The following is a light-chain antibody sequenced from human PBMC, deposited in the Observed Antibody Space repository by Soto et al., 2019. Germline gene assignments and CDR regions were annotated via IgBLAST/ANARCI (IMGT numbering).Light chain of an antibody. CDR1: QGISKY. CDR3: QKYESAPWT. Sequence: DVEMTQSPSSLSASVGDRVTITCRASQGISKYLAWYQQKPGKVPRLLIYVASTLQSGVPSRFSGSGSGTDFILTISSLQPEDVATYYCQKYESAPWTFGPGTKVEIK. V-gene: IGKV1-27*01. J-gene: IGKJ1*01. CDR2: VAS.